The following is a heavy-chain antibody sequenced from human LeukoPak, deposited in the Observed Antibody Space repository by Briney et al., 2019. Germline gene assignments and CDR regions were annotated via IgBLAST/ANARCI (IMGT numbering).Heavy chain of an antibody. V-gene: IGHV4-39*01. CDR2: IYYSGST. CDR3: ARSLHISAPFDV. Sequence: SSETLSLTCTVSGASISSSSYYWGWIRQPPGKGLEWIGSIYYSGSTYYNPSLKSRVTISVDTSKNQFSLKLSSVTAADTAVYYCARSLHISAPFDVWGQGTLVTVSS. CDR1: GASISSSSYY. J-gene: IGHJ4*02. D-gene: IGHD3-10*01.